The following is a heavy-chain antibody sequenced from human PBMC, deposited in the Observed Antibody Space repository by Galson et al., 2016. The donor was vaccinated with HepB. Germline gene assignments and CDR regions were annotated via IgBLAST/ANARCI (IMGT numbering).Heavy chain of an antibody. CDR3: ARGIVVTIFGVVKRFDP. Sequence: SETLSLTCAVYDGSSSGYYWTWIRQPPGKGLEWIGEINHSGSTNYNPSLKSRVTISVDTSKNQFSLKLTSVTAADTAVYYCARGIVVTIFGVVKRFDPWGQGTLVTVSS. J-gene: IGHJ5*02. CDR2: INHSGST. V-gene: IGHV4-34*01. CDR1: DGSSSGYY. D-gene: IGHD3-3*01.